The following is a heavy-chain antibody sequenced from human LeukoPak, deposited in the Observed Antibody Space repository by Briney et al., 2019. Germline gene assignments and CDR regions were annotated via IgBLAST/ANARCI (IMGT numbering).Heavy chain of an antibody. V-gene: IGHV4-59*08. D-gene: IGHD1-26*01. CDR1: GGSISSYY. CDR3: ARSFSEKFYFES. J-gene: IGHJ4*02. Sequence: PPETLSLTCTVSGGSISSYYWSWIRQPPGKGLEWIGYIYYSGSTNYNPSLKSRVTISVDTSKNQFSLKLSSVTAADTAMYFCARSFSEKFYFESWGQGTLVTVSS. CDR2: IYYSGST.